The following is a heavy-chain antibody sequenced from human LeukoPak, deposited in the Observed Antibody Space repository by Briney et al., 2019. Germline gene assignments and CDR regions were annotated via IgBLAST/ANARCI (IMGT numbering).Heavy chain of an antibody. V-gene: IGHV3-9*01. CDR2: ISWHSGSI. CDR1: GFTFDDYA. CDR3: AKGGDSSWYEYYFDY. D-gene: IGHD6-13*01. J-gene: IGHJ4*02. Sequence: ALRLSCAASGFTFDDYAMHWVRQAPGKGLEWVSGISWHSGSIGYADSVKGRFTISRDNAKNSLYLQMNSLRAEDTALYYCAKGGDSSWYEYYFDYWGQGTLVTVSS.